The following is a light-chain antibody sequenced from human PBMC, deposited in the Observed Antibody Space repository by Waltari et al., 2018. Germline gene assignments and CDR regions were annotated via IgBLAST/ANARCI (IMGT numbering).Light chain of an antibody. Sequence: DIQLTQSPPFLSASVGDRITMTCRASQGISGYLAWYHQKPGKAPKPLFYGASTLQRAVSSRFSGSGSGTEFTLTLSSLQPEDSATYYCQQRRLYPLTFGGGTKVEIK. CDR1: QGISGY. CDR2: GAS. J-gene: IGKJ4*01. CDR3: QQRRLYPLT. V-gene: IGKV1-9*01.